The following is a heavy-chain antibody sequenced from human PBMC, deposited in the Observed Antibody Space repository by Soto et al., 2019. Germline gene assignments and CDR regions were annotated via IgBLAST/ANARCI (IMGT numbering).Heavy chain of an antibody. J-gene: IGHJ6*02. CDR2: TSGSGGST. V-gene: IGHV3-23*01. CDR1: GFTFSSYA. Sequence: GSLRLSCAASGFTFSSYAMSWVRQAPGKGLEWVSATSGSGGSTYYADSVKGRFTISRDYSKSTLFLQMNSLRADDTAVYYCTRDGYPFALDVWGLGTSVTVSS. D-gene: IGHD5-12*01. CDR3: TRDGYPFALDV.